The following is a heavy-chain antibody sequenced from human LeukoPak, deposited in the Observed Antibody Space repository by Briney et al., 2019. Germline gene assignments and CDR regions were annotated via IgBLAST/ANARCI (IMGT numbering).Heavy chain of an antibody. J-gene: IGHJ4*02. CDR2: ISSSSSYI. CDR1: GFAFSSYS. CDR3: ARDKYSYGSSNGGYDY. Sequence: TTGGSLRLSCAASGFAFSSYSMNWVRQAPGKGLEWVSSISSSSSYIYYADSVKGRFTISRDNAKNSLYLQMNSLRAEDTAVYYCARDKYSYGSSNGGYDYWGQGALVTVSS. D-gene: IGHD5-18*01. V-gene: IGHV3-21*01.